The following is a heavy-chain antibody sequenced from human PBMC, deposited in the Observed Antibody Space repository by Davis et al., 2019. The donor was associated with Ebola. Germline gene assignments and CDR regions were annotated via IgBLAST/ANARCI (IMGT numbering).Heavy chain of an antibody. D-gene: IGHD3-22*01. V-gene: IGHV5-51*01. J-gene: IGHJ6*03. CDR3: ARRPAVVMGAMDV. CDR2: IYPGDSHT. Sequence: KVSCKGSGYSFSSYWIAWVRQMPGKGLEWMGIIYPGDSHTTYSPSFQGQVTMSADKSMSTAYLQWSSLKASDTAMYYCARRPAVVMGAMDVWGKGATVTVS. CDR1: GYSFSSYW.